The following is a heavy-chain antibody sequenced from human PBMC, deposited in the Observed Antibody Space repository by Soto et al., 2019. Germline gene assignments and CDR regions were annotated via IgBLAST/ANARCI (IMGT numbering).Heavy chain of an antibody. V-gene: IGHV3-21*01. CDR1: GFTFSSYS. J-gene: IGHJ5*02. D-gene: IGHD4-4*01. CDR3: ARESSKRWFDP. Sequence: GGSLRLSCAASGFTFSSYSMNWVRQAPGKGLEWVSSISSSSSYIYYADSVKGRFTISRDNAKNSLYLQMNSLRAEDTAVYYCARESSKRWFDPWGQGTLVTVSS. CDR2: ISSSSSYI.